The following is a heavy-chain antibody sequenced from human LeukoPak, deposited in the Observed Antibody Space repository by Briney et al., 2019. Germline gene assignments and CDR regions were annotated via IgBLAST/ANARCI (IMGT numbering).Heavy chain of an antibody. V-gene: IGHV4-59*01. D-gene: IGHD3-3*01. CDR2: IYYSGST. Sequence: PSETLSLACTVSGGSISDYYWNWIRQPPGKGLEWIGYIYYSGSTTYNPSLKSRVTMSVDTAKNQFSLKLRSVTAADTAVYFCARGDFCSKSNCYLRPMDVWGKGTTVTVSS. J-gene: IGHJ6*03. CDR3: ARGDFCSKSNCYLRPMDV. CDR1: GGSISDYY.